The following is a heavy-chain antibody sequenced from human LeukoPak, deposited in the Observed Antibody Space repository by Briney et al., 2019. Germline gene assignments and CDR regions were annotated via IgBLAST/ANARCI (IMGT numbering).Heavy chain of an antibody. CDR3: ASGGPPGDRVDY. D-gene: IGHD3-16*01. CDR1: GGSISSSSYY. V-gene: IGHV4-39*07. J-gene: IGHJ4*02. Sequence: SETLSLTCTVSGGSISSSSYYWGWIRQPPGKGLEWIGSIYYSGSTYYNPSLKSRVTISVDTSKNQFSLKLSSVTAADTAVYYCASGGPPGDRVDYWGQGTLVTVSS. CDR2: IYYSGST.